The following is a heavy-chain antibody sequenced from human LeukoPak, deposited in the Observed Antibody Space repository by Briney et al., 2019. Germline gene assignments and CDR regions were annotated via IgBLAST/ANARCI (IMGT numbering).Heavy chain of an antibody. CDR3: AKEGWLRFSAPNIDY. V-gene: IGHV1-46*01. Sequence: ASVKVSCKASGYTFTSYYMHWVRHAPGPGLEWMGIINPSCGSTSYAQKLQGRVTITRDTTTRTIYMDLSSLRSEDTAVYYCAKEGWLRFSAPNIDYWGQGTLVTVSS. J-gene: IGHJ4*02. CDR1: GYTFTSYY. D-gene: IGHD5-12*01. CDR2: INPSCGST.